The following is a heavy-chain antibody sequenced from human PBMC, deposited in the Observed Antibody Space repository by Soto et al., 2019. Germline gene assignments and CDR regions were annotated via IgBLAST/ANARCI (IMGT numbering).Heavy chain of an antibody. CDR1: GCTFSGFTFSSYA. J-gene: IGHJ6*02. CDR3: AKGGRPPREPFMDV. D-gene: IGHD1-1*01. CDR2: ISGTGVST. Sequence: XGSLRLSCAASGCTFSGFTFSSYAMTWVRQAPGKGLEWVSTISGTGVSTYYADSVKGRFTISRDNSKDTLYLRMNSLRAEDTAVYYCAKGGRPPREPFMDVWGQGTTVTVSS. V-gene: IGHV3-23*01.